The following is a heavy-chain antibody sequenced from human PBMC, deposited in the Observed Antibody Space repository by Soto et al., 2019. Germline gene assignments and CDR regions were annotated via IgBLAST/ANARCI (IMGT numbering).Heavy chain of an antibody. J-gene: IGHJ5*01. D-gene: IGHD2-8*01. CDR2: IWYDGSNK. CDR3: VRLIGNSWLDS. Sequence: GGSLRLSCASSGLTFSSYGMHLVRQAPGKGLEWVAVIWYDGSNKYYADSVKGRFTISRDNSKNTLYLQMNSLRADDTAVYYCVRLIGNSWLDSWGQGTPVTVSS. V-gene: IGHV3-33*01. CDR1: GLTFSSYG.